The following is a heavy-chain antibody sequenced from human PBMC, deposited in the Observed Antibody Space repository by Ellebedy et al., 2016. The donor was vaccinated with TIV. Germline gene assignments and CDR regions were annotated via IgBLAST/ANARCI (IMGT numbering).Heavy chain of an antibody. CDR2: TSRDETNK. Sequence: PGGSLRLSCAASEFTFSNYGMHWVRQAPGKGLEWVAMTSRDETNKYYADSVRGRLTISRDNSKNSLYLQMNSLRDEDTAVYYCAVLAISWYFDLWGRGTLVTVSS. CDR1: EFTFSNYG. CDR3: AVLAISWYFDL. V-gene: IGHV3-30*03. J-gene: IGHJ2*01.